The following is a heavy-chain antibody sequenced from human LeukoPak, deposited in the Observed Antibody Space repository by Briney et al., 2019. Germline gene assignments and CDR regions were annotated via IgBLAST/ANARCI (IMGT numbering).Heavy chain of an antibody. J-gene: IGHJ6*02. Sequence: AASVKVSCKASGYTFTSYGISWVRQAPGQGLEWMGWISAYNGNTNYAQKLQGRVTMTTDTSTSTAYMELRSLRFDDTAVYYCARDGETGYYYGMDVWGQGTTVTVSS. V-gene: IGHV1-18*01. D-gene: IGHD3-3*01. CDR3: ARDGETGYYYGMDV. CDR2: ISAYNGNT. CDR1: GYTFTSYG.